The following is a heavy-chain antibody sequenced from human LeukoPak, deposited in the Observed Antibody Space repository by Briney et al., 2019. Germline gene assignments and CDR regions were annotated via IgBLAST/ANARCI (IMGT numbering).Heavy chain of an antibody. CDR1: GFTFSSYA. CDR3: ARQAFDI. CDR2: ISYDGSNK. J-gene: IGHJ3*02. V-gene: IGHV3-30-3*01. Sequence: GRSLRLSCAASGFTFSSYAMHWVRQAPGKGLEWVAVISYDGSNKYYADSVKGRFTISRDNSKNTLYLQMNSLRAEDTAVYYCARQAFDIWGQGTMVTVSS.